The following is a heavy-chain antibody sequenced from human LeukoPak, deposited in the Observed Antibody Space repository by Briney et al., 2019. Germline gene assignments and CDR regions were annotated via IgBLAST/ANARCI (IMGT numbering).Heavy chain of an antibody. J-gene: IGHJ5*02. CDR2: INPNSGGT. D-gene: IGHD3-22*01. Sequence: ASVKVSCKASGYTFTGYYMHWVRQAPGQGLEWMGWINPNSGGTNYAQKFQGRVTMTRDTSISTAYMELSRLRSGDTAVYYCARYYDSSGYGFDPWGQGTLVTVSS. V-gene: IGHV1-2*02. CDR3: ARYYDSSGYGFDP. CDR1: GYTFTGYY.